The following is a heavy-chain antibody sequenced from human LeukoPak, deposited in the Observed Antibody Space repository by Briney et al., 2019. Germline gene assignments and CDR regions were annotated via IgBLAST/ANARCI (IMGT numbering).Heavy chain of an antibody. V-gene: IGHV3-73*01. CDR3: IKEADGGTWFDP. D-gene: IGHD4-23*01. J-gene: IGHJ5*02. Sequence: GGSLTLSCAPSGFIFSGSALHWVRQASGKGLEGVGRISSTANNYVTQYPASEKGRFTVSRDDSKNPAYLQMNSLKSDDPAVLYCIKEADGGTWFDPWGQGTLVTVSS. CDR1: GFIFSGSA. CDR2: ISSTANNYVT.